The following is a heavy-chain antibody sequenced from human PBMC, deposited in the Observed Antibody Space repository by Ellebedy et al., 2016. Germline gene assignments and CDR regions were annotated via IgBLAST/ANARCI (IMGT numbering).Heavy chain of an antibody. J-gene: IGHJ6*02. Sequence: GGSLRLSCAASGFTFSRYGMHWVRQAPGKGLEWVAIVSYDGSNKYYADSVKGRFTISRDNSKNTLYLQVNSLRAEDTAVFYCAKDFNSGDSCYDGCGMDVWGQGTTVTVSS. D-gene: IGHD2-15*01. V-gene: IGHV3-30*18. CDR3: AKDFNSGDSCYDGCGMDV. CDR1: GFTFSRYG. CDR2: VSYDGSNK.